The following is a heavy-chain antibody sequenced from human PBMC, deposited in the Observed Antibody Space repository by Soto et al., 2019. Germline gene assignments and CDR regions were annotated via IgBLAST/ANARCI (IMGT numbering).Heavy chain of an antibody. V-gene: IGHV4-39*01. D-gene: IGHD4-17*01. Sequence: SETLSLTCTVSGGSISSSSYYWGWIRQPPGKGLEWIGSIYYSGSTYYNPSLKSRVTISVDTSKNQFSLKLSSVTAADTAVYYCATDFSNYGTFDYWGQGTLVTVSS. CDR2: IYYSGST. CDR3: ATDFSNYGTFDY. J-gene: IGHJ4*02. CDR1: GGSISSSSYY.